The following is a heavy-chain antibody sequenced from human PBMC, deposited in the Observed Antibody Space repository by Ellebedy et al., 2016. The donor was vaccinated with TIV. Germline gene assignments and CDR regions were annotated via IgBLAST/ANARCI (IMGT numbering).Heavy chain of an antibody. CDR1: GGSISSGDYY. D-gene: IGHD3-10*01. V-gene: IGHV4-31*03. CDR2: IYHSGRT. Sequence: MPSETLSLTCTVSGGSISSGDYYWSWIRQPPGKGLECLGSIYHSGRTYYNPSLKSRVTISIDTSKSQFSLRLGSVTAADTAVYYCAKALTMVRGGGFDPWGQGTLVTVSP. J-gene: IGHJ5*02. CDR3: AKALTMVRGGGFDP.